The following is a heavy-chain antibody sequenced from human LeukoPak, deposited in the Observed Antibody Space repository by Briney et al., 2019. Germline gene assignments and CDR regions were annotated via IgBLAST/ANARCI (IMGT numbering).Heavy chain of an antibody. CDR1: GYTFTGYY. J-gene: IGHJ6*02. Sequence: ASVKVSCKASGYTFTGYYMHWVRQAPGQGLEWMGWINPNSGGTNYAQKFQGRVTMTRDTSISTAYMELSRLRSDDTAVYYCARDDGSSAYGMDVWGQGTTVTVSS. D-gene: IGHD6-6*01. V-gene: IGHV1-2*02. CDR3: ARDDGSSAYGMDV. CDR2: INPNSGGT.